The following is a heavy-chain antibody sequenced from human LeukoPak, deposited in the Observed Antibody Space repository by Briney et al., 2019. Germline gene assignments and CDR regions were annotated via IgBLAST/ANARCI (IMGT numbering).Heavy chain of an antibody. D-gene: IGHD3-22*01. CDR2: IYHSGSA. V-gene: IGHV4-30-4*01. CDR1: GGSISSGDYY. Sequence: SETLSLTCTVSGGSISSGDYYWSWIRQPPGKGLEWIGYIYHSGSAYYNPSLKSRVTMSVDTSKNQFSLKLSSVTAADTAVCYCARSYYDGSGYLFDYWGQGTLVTVSS. CDR3: ARSYYDGSGYLFDY. J-gene: IGHJ4*02.